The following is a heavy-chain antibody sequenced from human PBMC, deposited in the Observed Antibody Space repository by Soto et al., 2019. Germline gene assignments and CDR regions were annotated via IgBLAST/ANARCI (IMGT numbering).Heavy chain of an antibody. CDR2: IRGSSSST. CDR3: VREAGSGSYSQY. D-gene: IGHD3-10*01. V-gene: IGHV3-48*02. J-gene: IGHJ4*02. CDR1: GFTFSTYA. Sequence: GGSLRLSCAASGFTFSTYAMNWVRQAPGKGLEWLSYIRGSSSSTYYADSVKGRFSTSRDNAKNSLFLQIHSLRDEDTAVYYCVREAGSGSYSQYWGQGTLVTVSS.